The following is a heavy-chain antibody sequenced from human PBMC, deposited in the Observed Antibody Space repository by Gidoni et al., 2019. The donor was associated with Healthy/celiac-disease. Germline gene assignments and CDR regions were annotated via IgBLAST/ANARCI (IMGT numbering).Heavy chain of an antibody. J-gene: IGHJ4*02. CDR1: GFPFSSYA. V-gene: IGHV3-23*01. CDR2: ISGSGGST. CDR3: AKCETWIQLWPSYYFDY. Sequence: EVQLLESGGGLVQPGGSLRLSCAASGFPFSSYAMSWVRQAPGKGLEWVSAISGSGGSTYYADSVKGRFTISRDNSKNTLYLQMNSLRAEDTAVYYCAKCETWIQLWPSYYFDYWGQGTLVTVSS. D-gene: IGHD5-18*01.